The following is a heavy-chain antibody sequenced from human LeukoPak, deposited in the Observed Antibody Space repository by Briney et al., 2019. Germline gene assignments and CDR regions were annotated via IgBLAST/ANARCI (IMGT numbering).Heavy chain of an antibody. V-gene: IGHV4-59*08. CDR2: IYYSGST. Sequence: SETLSLTCTVSGGSISSYYWSWIRQPPGKGLEWIGYIYYSGSTNYNPSLKSRVTISVDTSKNQFSLKLSSVTAADTAVYYCAGGIVGATTGVDYWGQGTLVTVSS. CDR3: AGGIVGATTGVDY. D-gene: IGHD1-26*01. J-gene: IGHJ4*02. CDR1: GGSISSYY.